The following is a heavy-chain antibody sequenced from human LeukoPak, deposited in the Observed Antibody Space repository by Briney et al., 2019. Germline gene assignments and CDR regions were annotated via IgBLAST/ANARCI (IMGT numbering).Heavy chain of an antibody. V-gene: IGHV5-51*01. CDR3: AIRGPYDILTGYYTPEWFDP. CDR1: GYSFTSYW. D-gene: IGHD3-9*01. CDR2: IYPGDSDT. Sequence: GESLKISCKGSGYSFTSYWIGWVRQMPGKGLEWMGIIYPGDSDTRYNSSFQGQVTISADKSISTAYLQWSSLKASDTAMYYCAIRGPYDILTGYYTPEWFDPWGQGTLVTVSS. J-gene: IGHJ5*02.